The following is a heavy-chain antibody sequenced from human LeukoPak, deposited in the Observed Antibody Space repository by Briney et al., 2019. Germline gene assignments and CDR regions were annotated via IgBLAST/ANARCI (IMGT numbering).Heavy chain of an antibody. D-gene: IGHD5-18*01. Sequence: EASVKVSCKASGGTFSSYAISWVRQAPGQGLEWMGGIIPIFGTANYAQKFQGRVTITTDESTSTAYMELSSLRSEDMAVYYCARDNTAMVLGWFDPWGQGTLVTVSS. CDR2: IIPIFGTA. V-gene: IGHV1-69*05. J-gene: IGHJ5*02. CDR1: GGTFSSYA. CDR3: ARDNTAMVLGWFDP.